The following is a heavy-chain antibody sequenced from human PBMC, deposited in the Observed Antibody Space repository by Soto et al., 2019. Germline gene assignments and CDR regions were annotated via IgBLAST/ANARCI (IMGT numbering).Heavy chain of an antibody. V-gene: IGHV3-23*01. Sequence: EVQLLESGGGMVQPGGSLRLSCAASAFTFARNGMSWIRKAPGKGLEWVSAINGGRTYYADSVRGRFTISRDDSKNTVFLQMTSLRAEDTAVYYCAKEENPAYFDFWGQGSLVTVSS. D-gene: IGHD2-2*01. CDR1: AFTFARNG. J-gene: IGHJ4*02. CDR2: INGGRT. CDR3: AKEENPAYFDF.